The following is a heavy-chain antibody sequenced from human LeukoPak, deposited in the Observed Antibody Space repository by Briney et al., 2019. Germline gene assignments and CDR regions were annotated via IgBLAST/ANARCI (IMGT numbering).Heavy chain of an antibody. CDR2: IFHSGST. CDR3: ARVWFGENAFDI. V-gene: IGHV4-30-4*01. J-gene: IGHJ3*02. CDR1: GGSISSGAYY. Sequence: PSETLSLTCTVSGGSISSGAYYWSWIRQPPGGGPEWIGYIFHSGSTYYNPSLQSRVTISVDTSKNQFSLKLSSVTAADTAVYYCARVWFGENAFDIWGQGTMVTVSS. D-gene: IGHD3-10*01.